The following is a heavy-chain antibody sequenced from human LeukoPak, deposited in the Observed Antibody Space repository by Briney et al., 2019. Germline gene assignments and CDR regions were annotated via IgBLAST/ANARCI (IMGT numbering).Heavy chain of an antibody. CDR2: IGASDGGT. CDR1: GFTFSNSA. CDR3: ARWDAIAAADY. J-gene: IGHJ4*02. D-gene: IGHD6-13*01. Sequence: GGSLRLSCAASGFTFSNSAMNWVRQAPGRGLEWVSVIGASDGGTYYAVSVKGRFTISRDNSKNTLYLQMNSLRAEDTAMYYCARWDAIAAADYWGQGTLVTVSS. V-gene: IGHV3-23*01.